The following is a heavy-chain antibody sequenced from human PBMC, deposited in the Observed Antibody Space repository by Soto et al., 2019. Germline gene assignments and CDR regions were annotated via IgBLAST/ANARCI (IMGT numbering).Heavy chain of an antibody. J-gene: IGHJ4*02. D-gene: IGHD1-26*01. CDR1: GGSIGSSSYY. Sequence: QLQLQESGPGLVKPSETLSLTCTVSGGSIGSSSYYWGWIRQPPGKGLEWIGSIYYSGSTYYNPSLKSRVTISVDTSKNQFSLKLSSVTAADTAVYYCAEEGVGAFDYWGQGTLVTVSS. CDR3: AEEGVGAFDY. CDR2: IYYSGST. V-gene: IGHV4-39*01.